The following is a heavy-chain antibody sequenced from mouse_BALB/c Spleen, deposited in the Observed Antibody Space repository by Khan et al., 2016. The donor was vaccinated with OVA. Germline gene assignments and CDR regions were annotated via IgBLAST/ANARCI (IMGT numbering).Heavy chain of an antibody. CDR1: GYTFTSYT. D-gene: IGHD2-14*01. J-gene: IGHJ3*01. CDR3: ASYYRYPAWFAY. CDR2: INPSTDYA. Sequence: QVQLQQSGAELARPGASVKMSCKASGYTFTSYTMHWVKQRPGQGLEWIGYINPSTDYANYNQKFKDKATLTADKSSNTAYMQLSSLTSEDSAGYYCASYYRYPAWFAYWGQGTLVTVSA. V-gene: IGHV1-4*01.